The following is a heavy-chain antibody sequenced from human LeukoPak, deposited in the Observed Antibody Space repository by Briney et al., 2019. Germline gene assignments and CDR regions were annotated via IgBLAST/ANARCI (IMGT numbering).Heavy chain of an antibody. V-gene: IGHV4-34*01. CDR3: ARGHSGSCPFDY. CDR2: INHSGST. CDR1: GGSFSGYY. Sequence: SSETLSLTCAVYGGSFSGYYWSWIRQPPGKGLEWIGEINHSGSTNYNPSLKSRVTISVDTSKNQFSLKLSSVTAADTAVYYCARGHSGSCPFDYWGQGTLVTVSS. J-gene: IGHJ4*02. D-gene: IGHD1-26*01.